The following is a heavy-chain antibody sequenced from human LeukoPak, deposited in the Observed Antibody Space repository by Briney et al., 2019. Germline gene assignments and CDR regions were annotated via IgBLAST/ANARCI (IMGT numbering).Heavy chain of an antibody. D-gene: IGHD3-3*01. Sequence: PSETLSLTCTVSGGSISGYYWSWIRQPPGKGLEWIGYIYYSGSTNYNPSLKSRVTISVDTSKNQFSLKLSSVTAADTAVYYCARDGSYYDFWSGYLYGMDVWGQGTTVTVSS. CDR1: GGSISGYY. CDR3: ARDGSYYDFWSGYLYGMDV. V-gene: IGHV4-59*01. CDR2: IYYSGST. J-gene: IGHJ6*02.